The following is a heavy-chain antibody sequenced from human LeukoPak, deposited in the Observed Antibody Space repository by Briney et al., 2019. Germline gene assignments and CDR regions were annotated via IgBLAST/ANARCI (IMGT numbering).Heavy chain of an antibody. J-gene: IGHJ4*02. CDR3: AREVRGYYDSSGYYYFDY. D-gene: IGHD3-22*01. V-gene: IGHV4-30-4*08. Sequence: SETLSLTCTVSGGPISSYYWSWIRQPPGKGLEWIGYIYYSGSTYYNPSLKSRVTISVDTSKNQFSLKLSSVTAADTAVYYCAREVRGYYDSSGYYYFDYWGQGTLVAVSS. CDR1: GGPISSYY. CDR2: IYYSGST.